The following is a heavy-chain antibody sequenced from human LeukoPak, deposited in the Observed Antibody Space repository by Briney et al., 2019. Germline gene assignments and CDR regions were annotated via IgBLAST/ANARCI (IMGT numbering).Heavy chain of an antibody. CDR2: INWNGGST. CDR3: ARELRGSYHQSYFDY. D-gene: IGHD1-26*01. CDR1: GFTFDDYG. Sequence: GGSLRLSCAASGFTFDDYGMSWVRQAPGKGLEWVSGINWNGGSTGYADSVKGRFTISRDNAKNSLYLQMNSLRAEDTASYYCARELRGSYHQSYFDYWGQGTLVTVSS. J-gene: IGHJ4*02. V-gene: IGHV3-20*04.